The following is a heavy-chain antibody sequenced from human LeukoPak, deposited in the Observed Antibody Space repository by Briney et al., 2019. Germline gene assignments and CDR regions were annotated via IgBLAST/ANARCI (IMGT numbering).Heavy chain of an antibody. V-gene: IGHV3-23*01. CDR3: ARDFNDRSCYGDPAFDY. CDR1: GFTFSSYA. Sequence: GGSLRLSCAASGFTFSSYAMSWVRQAPGKGLEWVSAISGSGGSTYYADSVKGRFTISRDNSKNTLYLQMNSLRAEDTAVYYCARDFNDRSCYGDPAFDYWGQGTLVTGSS. D-gene: IGHD3-22*01. J-gene: IGHJ4*02. CDR2: ISGSGGST.